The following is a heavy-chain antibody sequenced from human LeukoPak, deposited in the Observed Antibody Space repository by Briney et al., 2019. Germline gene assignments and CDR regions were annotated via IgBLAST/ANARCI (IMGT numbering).Heavy chain of an antibody. CDR3: ARIGGSSGAFYFDY. V-gene: IGHV3-7*03. Sequence: GGSLRLSCAASGFTFSNYWMSWVRQAPGKGLEWVASIKQDGNEKYYVDPVKGRFTISRDNAQNSPLLHMNSLTAGDTAVYFCARIGGSSGAFYFDYWGQGTLVTVSS. J-gene: IGHJ4*02. CDR1: GFTFSNYW. CDR2: IKQDGNEK. D-gene: IGHD1-26*01.